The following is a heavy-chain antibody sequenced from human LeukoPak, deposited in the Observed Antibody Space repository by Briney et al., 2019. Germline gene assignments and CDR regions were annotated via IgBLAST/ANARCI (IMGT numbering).Heavy chain of an antibody. CDR3: ARDVSSWPFFDS. V-gene: IGHV4-4*07. CDR1: GGSIRSQY. D-gene: IGHD6-13*01. J-gene: IGHJ4*02. CDR2: IYASGST. Sequence: SETLSLTCTVSGGSIRSQYWSWIRQPAGRGLEWLGRIYASGSTNYSPSLKSRVTMSLDTSKNQFSLKLISVTAADTAVYFCARDVSSWPFFDSWGQGTQVTVSS.